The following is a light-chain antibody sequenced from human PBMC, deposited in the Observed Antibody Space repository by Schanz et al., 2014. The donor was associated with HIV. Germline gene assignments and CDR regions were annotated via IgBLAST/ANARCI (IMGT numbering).Light chain of an antibody. CDR1: SSNVGNNY. Sequence: SVLTQPPSVSAAPGQKVTISCSGSSSNVGNNYVSWYQQLPGTAPKLLIFDNNKRPSGIPDRFSGSKSGTSATLGITGLQTGDEADYYCATWESSPTSWVFGGGTKLTVL. CDR2: DNN. CDR3: ATWESSPTSWV. J-gene: IGLJ3*02. V-gene: IGLV1-51*01.